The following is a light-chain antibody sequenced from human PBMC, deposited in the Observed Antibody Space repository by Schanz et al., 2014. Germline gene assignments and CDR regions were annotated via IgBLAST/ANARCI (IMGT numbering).Light chain of an antibody. Sequence: QSALTQPASVSGSPGQSITISCTGTSSDVGSYNLVSWYQQHPGKAPKLMIYEDSKRPSGVSNRFSGSKSGNTASLTISGLQAEDEADYYCSSYATTNTLVFGGGTKLTVL. CDR3: SSYATTNTLV. V-gene: IGLV2-14*02. J-gene: IGLJ2*01. CDR1: SSDVGSYNL. CDR2: EDS.